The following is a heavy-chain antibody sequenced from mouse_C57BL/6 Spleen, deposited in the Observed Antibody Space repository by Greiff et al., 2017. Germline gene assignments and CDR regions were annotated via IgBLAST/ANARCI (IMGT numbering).Heavy chain of an antibody. J-gene: IGHJ4*01. D-gene: IGHD2-4*01. CDR1: GYSFTGYF. V-gene: IGHV1-20*01. CDR2: INPYNGDT. CDR3: ARYDYDWAMDY. Sequence: VQLQQSGPELVKPGDSVKISCKASGYSFTGYFMNWVMQSHGKSLEWIGRINPYNGDTFYNQKFKGKATLTVDKSSSTAHMELRSLTSEDSAVYYCARYDYDWAMDYWGQGTSVTVSS.